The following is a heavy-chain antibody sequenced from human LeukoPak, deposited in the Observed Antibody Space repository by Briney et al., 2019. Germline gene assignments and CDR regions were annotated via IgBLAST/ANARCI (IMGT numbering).Heavy chain of an antibody. CDR1: GFTFDGYG. CDR2: INWNGGST. V-gene: IGHV3-20*04. CDR3: ARADGRFDY. Sequence: PGVSLRLSWAASGFTFDGYGMSVVRQAPGKGLEWVSGINWNGGSTGYADSVKGRFTISRDNAKNSLYLQMNSLRAEDTALYYCARADGRFDYWGQGTLVTVSS. J-gene: IGHJ4*02.